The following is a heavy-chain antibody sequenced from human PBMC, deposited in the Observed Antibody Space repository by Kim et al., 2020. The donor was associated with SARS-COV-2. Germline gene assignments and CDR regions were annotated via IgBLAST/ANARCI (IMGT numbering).Heavy chain of an antibody. Sequence: SETLSLTCTVSGGSISSNYWSWLRQPPGKGLEWIGYISYSGSTNYNPSLKSRVTISVDTSKNQFSLKLSSVTAADTAVYYCARKIPITMIWGVRSAFDIWGQGTMVTVSS. J-gene: IGHJ3*02. CDR2: ISYSGST. D-gene: IGHD3-10*01. CDR1: GGSISSNY. V-gene: IGHV4-59*01. CDR3: ARKIPITMIWGVRSAFDI.